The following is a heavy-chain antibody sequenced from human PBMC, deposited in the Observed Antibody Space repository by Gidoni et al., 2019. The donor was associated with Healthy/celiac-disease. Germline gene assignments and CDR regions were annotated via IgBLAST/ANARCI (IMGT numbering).Heavy chain of an antibody. D-gene: IGHD6-6*01. J-gene: IGHJ6*02. CDR3: AKDGDSSSSIRPQRMDV. CDR1: GFTFSSYA. V-gene: IGHV3-23*01. Sequence: EVQLLESGGGLVQPGGSLRLSWAASGFTFSSYAMSWVRQAPGKGLEWVSAISGSGGSTYYADSVKGRFTISRDNSKNTLYLQMNSLRAEDTAVYYCAKDGDSSSSIRPQRMDVWGQGTTVTVSS. CDR2: ISGSGGST.